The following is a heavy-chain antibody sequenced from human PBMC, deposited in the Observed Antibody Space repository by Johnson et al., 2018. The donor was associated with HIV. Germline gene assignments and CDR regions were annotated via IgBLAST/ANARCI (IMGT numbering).Heavy chain of an antibody. CDR3: AKDSSTVTTFYAFDI. J-gene: IGHJ3*02. CDR1: GFTFSNYD. D-gene: IGHD4-17*01. CDR2: IGTAGDT. V-gene: IGHV3-13*01. Sequence: ESGGGLVQPGGSLRLSCVASGFTFSNYDMHWVRQVTGEGLEWVSGIGTAGDTYYPGSVKGRFTISRENDKKSLYLQMNSLRAGDTAVYYCAKDSSTVTTFYAFDIWGQGTMVTVSS.